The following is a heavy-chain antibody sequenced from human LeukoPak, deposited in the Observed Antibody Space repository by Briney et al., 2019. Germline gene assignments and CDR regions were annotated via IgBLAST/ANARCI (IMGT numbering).Heavy chain of an antibody. D-gene: IGHD6-19*01. V-gene: IGHV3-23*01. CDR3: AKASGYSSGWYWFDP. J-gene: IGHJ5*02. Sequence: PGATLRLSCAASGFTFSSHAMSWVRQAPGKGLEWVSAISGSGGSTYYADSVKGRFTISRDNSKNTLYLQMNSLRAEDTAVYYCAKASGYSSGWYWFDPWGQGTLVTVSS. CDR1: GFTFSSHA. CDR2: ISGSGGST.